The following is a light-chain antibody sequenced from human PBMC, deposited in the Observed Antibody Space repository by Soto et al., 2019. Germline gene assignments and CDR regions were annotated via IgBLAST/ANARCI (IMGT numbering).Light chain of an antibody. V-gene: IGLV1-51*02. CDR3: GTWDSSLSAHVV. CDR1: SSNIGNNY. J-gene: IGLJ2*01. CDR2: ENN. Sequence: QAVVTQPPSVSAAPGQKVTISCSGSSSNIGNNYVSRYQQLPGTAPKLLIYENNKRPSGIPDRFSGSKSGTSATLGITGLQTGDEADYYCGTWDSSLSAHVVFGGGTKLTVL.